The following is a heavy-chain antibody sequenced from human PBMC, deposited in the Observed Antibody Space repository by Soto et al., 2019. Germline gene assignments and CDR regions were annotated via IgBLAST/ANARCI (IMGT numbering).Heavy chain of an antibody. CDR2: ISSSSSYI. V-gene: IGHV3-21*01. Sequence: GVLRLSCAASGFTFSSYSMNWVRQAPGKGLEWVSSISSSSSYIYYADSVKGRFTISRDNAKNSLYLQMNSLRAEDTAVYYCARRATVTTDLYYYYGMDVWGQGTTVTVSS. D-gene: IGHD4-17*01. CDR3: ARRATVTTDLYYYYGMDV. CDR1: GFTFSSYS. J-gene: IGHJ6*02.